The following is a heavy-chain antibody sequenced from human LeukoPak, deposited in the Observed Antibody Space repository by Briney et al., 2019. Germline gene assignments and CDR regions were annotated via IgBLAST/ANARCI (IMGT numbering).Heavy chain of an antibody. CDR2: IYHTGIT. CDR3: ARLFTTMVRGVIIRGVERRFDP. D-gene: IGHD3-10*01. J-gene: IGHJ5*02. V-gene: IGHV4-4*02. Sequence: SETLSLTCGVSGGSISSRNWWSWVRQPPGKGLEWIGEIYHTGITNYNPSLKSRVTISVDTSKNQFSLKLSSVTAADTAVYYCARLFTTMVRGVIIRGVERRFDPWGQGTLVTVSS. CDR1: GGSISSRNW.